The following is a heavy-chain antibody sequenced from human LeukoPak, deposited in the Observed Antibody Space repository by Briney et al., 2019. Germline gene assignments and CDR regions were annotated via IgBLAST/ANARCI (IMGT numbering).Heavy chain of an antibody. D-gene: IGHD3-22*01. CDR2: INPSGGST. CDR3: ARDMDSSGYDYFDY. V-gene: IGHV1-46*01. J-gene: IGHJ4*02. Sequence: ASVKVSCKASGGTFSSYAISWVRQAPGQGLEWMGIINPSGGSTSYAQKFQGRVTMTRDTSTSTVYMELSSLRSEDTAVYYCARDMDSSGYDYFDYWGQGTLVTVSS. CDR1: GGTFSSYA.